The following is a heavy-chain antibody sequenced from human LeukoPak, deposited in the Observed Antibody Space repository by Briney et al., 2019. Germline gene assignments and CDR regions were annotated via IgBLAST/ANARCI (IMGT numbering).Heavy chain of an antibody. CDR1: GFTFDDYA. J-gene: IGHJ4*02. Sequence: PGVSLTLSCTASGFTFDDYAMHWVPQAPGEGLVWLSLFSGGGDITYDAGSVKGRFTISRDNSKNSLYLQMNSLRTEDTALYYCIKGADPLTWRMMTVAGTRFDYWGQGTLVTVSS. CDR3: IKGADPLTWRMMTVAGTRFDY. V-gene: IGHV3-43*02. CDR2: FSGGGDIT. D-gene: IGHD6-19*01.